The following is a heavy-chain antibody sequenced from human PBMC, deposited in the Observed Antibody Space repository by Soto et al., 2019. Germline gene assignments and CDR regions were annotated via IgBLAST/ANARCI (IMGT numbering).Heavy chain of an antibody. CDR1: GYTFTSYG. CDR2: ISAYNGNT. CDR3: ARSGNMVRGVIMTTNYYYYGMDV. J-gene: IGHJ6*02. D-gene: IGHD3-10*01. V-gene: IGHV1-18*04. Sequence: GASVKVSCKASGYTFTSYGISWVRQAPGQGLEWMGWISAYNGNTNYAQKLQGRATMTTDTSTSTAYMELRSLRSDDTAVYYCARSGNMVRGVIMTTNYYYYGMDVWGQGTTVTVSS.